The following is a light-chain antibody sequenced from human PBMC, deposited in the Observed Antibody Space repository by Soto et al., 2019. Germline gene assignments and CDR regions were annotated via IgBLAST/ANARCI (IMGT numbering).Light chain of an antibody. Sequence: IQMTQSPSSLSASVGDGVIITCRASLTIGDSLSWFQQKAGKPPTLLIYGASALHSGVPARFSGSGSGTDFTLTISNMQREDFATYYCQQTYNLPRTFGQGTKVDIK. CDR2: GAS. CDR3: QQTYNLPRT. V-gene: IGKV1-39*01. J-gene: IGKJ1*01. CDR1: LTIGDS.